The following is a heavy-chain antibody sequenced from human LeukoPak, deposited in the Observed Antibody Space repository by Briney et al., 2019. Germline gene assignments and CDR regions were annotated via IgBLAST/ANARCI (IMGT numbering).Heavy chain of an antibody. V-gene: IGHV3-74*01. D-gene: IGHD5-24*01. CDR3: ARDRDGPNYYMDV. CDR1: GFSFSNYW. CDR2: IKSDGTGA. Sequence: GGSLRLSCAASGFSFSNYWMHWVREVPEKGLEWVSRIKSDGTGATYAGSVNGRFTISRDNAENTLYLQMNSLRAEDTAIYYCARDRDGPNYYMDVWGKETTVTVSS. J-gene: IGHJ6*03.